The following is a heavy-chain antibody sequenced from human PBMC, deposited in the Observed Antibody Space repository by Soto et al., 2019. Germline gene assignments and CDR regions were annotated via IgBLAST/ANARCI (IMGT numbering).Heavy chain of an antibody. J-gene: IGHJ2*01. CDR2: IIPIFGTA. V-gene: IGHV1-69*13. CDR3: ARGNHRWLQLWYFDL. D-gene: IGHD5-12*01. Sequence: SVKVSCKASGGTFSSYSISWARHAPGQGLEWMGGIIPIFGTANYAQKFQGRVTITADESTSTAYMELSSLRSEDTAVYYCARGNHRWLQLWYFDLWGRGTLVTV. CDR1: GGTFSSYS.